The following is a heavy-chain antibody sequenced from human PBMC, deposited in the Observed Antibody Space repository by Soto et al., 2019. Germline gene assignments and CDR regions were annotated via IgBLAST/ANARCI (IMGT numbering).Heavy chain of an antibody. D-gene: IGHD2-15*01. Sequence: QVQLQQSGPGLVKPSETLSLTCSVSAGSMRNYYWSWIRQPPGKGLEWIGNVDDSGTTKYNPSPRSRVTITGDTSTNQFSLKLSSVIAADTAVYYCSRDVSCSGGSCCPNDWFDPWGQGTLVTVSS. V-gene: IGHV4-59*01. J-gene: IGHJ5*02. CDR3: SRDVSCSGGSCCPNDWFDP. CDR2: VDDSGTT. CDR1: AGSMRNYY.